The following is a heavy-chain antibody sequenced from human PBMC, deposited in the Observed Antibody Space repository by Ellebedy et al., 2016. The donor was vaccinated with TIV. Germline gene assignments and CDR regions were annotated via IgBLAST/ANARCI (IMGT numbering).Heavy chain of an antibody. CDR2: ISGNENSP. J-gene: IGHJ6*02. CDR3: ARGVRGVSYYYYATDV. Sequence: GESLKISCAASGFSFNTYALSWVRQAPGKGLEWVSAISGNENSPYYAGSVEGRFTISRDNLKNTLYLQMNSLRVEDTADYYCARGVRGVSYYYYATDVWGQGTTVTVSS. CDR1: GFSFNTYA. D-gene: IGHD3-10*01. V-gene: IGHV3-23*01.